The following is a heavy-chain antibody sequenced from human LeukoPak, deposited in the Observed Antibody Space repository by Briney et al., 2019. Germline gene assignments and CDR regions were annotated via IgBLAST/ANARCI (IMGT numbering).Heavy chain of an antibody. D-gene: IGHD2-15*01. CDR3: AVGYCGGGSCNWYYFDN. CDR1: GGSISSGDYY. J-gene: IGHJ4*02. V-gene: IGHV4-39*07. Sequence: SETLSLTCTVSGGSISSGDYYWSWIRQPPGKGLEWIGSIYYSGSIYYNPSLKSRVTISVDTYKNQFSLKLRSVTAADTAVYYCAVGYCGGGSCNWYYFDNWGQGTLVTVSS. CDR2: IYYSGSI.